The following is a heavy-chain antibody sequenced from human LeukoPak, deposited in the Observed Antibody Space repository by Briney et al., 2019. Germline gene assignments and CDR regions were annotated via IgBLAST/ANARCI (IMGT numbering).Heavy chain of an antibody. Sequence: GGSLRLPCVASGLSFSNYGVHWVRQAPGKGLEWLAIVSYDGSSQSFVDSMKGRFTISRDNPKNTVFLQMNNLRAEDTAVYYCAKAGSGGLHYHYYGMDVWGPGTTVSVSS. D-gene: IGHD4-11*01. CDR2: VSYDGSSQ. CDR3: AKAGSGGLHYHYYGMDV. V-gene: IGHV3-30*18. J-gene: IGHJ6*02. CDR1: GLSFSNYG.